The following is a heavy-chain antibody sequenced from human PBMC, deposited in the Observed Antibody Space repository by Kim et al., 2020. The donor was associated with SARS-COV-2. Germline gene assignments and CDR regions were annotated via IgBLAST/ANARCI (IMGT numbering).Heavy chain of an antibody. CDR3: ARNDYYYYYGMDV. Sequence: SETLSLTCTVSGGSISSYYWSWIRQPPGKGLEWIGYIYYSGSTNYNPSLKSRVTISVDTSKNQFSLKLSSVTAADTAVYYCARNDYYYYYGMDVWGQGTT. CDR2: IYYSGST. CDR1: GGSISSYY. V-gene: IGHV4-59*01. J-gene: IGHJ6*02.